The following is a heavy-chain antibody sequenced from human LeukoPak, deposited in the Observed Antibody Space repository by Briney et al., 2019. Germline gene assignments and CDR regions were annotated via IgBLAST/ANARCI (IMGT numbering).Heavy chain of an antibody. CDR2: ISAYNGNT. J-gene: IGHJ6*03. Sequence: ASVKVSCKASGYTFTSYGISWVRQAPGQGLEWMGWISAYNGNTNYAQKLQGRVTMTTDTSTSTAYMELRSLRSDDTAVYYCARDRPQGYIWGNYRYTGDYMDVWGKGTTVTVSS. CDR3: ARDRPQGYIWGNYRYTGDYMDV. V-gene: IGHV1-18*01. D-gene: IGHD3-16*02. CDR1: GYTFTSYG.